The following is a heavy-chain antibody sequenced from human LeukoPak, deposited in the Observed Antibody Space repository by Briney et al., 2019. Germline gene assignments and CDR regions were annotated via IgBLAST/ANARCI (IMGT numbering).Heavy chain of an antibody. CDR2: INHSGST. D-gene: IGHD3-9*01. V-gene: IGHV4-34*01. Sequence: SETLSLTCAVYGGSFSGYYWSWIRQPPGKGLEWIGEINHSGSTNYNPSLKNRVTISLDTSKNQFSLKLSSVTAADTAVYYCARARSWSDILTGYFRAGKKDYFDYWGQGTLVTVSS. J-gene: IGHJ4*02. CDR3: ARARSWSDILTGYFRAGKKDYFDY. CDR1: GGSFSGYY.